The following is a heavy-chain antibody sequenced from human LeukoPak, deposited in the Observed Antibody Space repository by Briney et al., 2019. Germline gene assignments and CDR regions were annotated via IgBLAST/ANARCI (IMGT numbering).Heavy chain of an antibody. Sequence: GGSLRLSCAASGFTFNSYAISWVRQAPGKGLEWVSVISGSGGDTYHADSVKGRFTISRDNSKNTLYLQMNSLRAEDTAVYYCAKDSDQSSVFGSGYYTGESDYWGQGTLATVSS. V-gene: IGHV3-23*01. CDR3: AKDSDQSSVFGSGYYTGESDY. CDR2: ISGSGGDT. J-gene: IGHJ4*02. CDR1: GFTFNSYA. D-gene: IGHD3-3*01.